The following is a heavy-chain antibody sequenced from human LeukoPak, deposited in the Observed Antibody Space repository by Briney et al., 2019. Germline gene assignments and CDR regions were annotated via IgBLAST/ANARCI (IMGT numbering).Heavy chain of an antibody. CDR2: ISGSGEST. V-gene: IGHV3-23*01. Sequence: GESLSLSCTASGFNFRSSAMIWVRQAPGMGLEWVSGISGSGESTYYADSVRGRFTISRDNYGDTLYLQMDSLRAEDSRVYFCVKGDDVVITAVWGDWGQGILVTVSS. D-gene: IGHD3-16*01. CDR3: VKGDDVVITAVWGD. CDR1: GFNFRSSA. J-gene: IGHJ4*02.